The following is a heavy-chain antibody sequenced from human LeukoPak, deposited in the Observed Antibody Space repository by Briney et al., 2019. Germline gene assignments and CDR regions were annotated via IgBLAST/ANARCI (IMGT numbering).Heavy chain of an antibody. CDR3: AKDRVGQWLVRFIDY. CDR1: GFTFSSYA. Sequence: GGALRLSCAASGFTFSSYAMSWVRQAPGKGLEGVSAISGSGGSTYYADSVKGRFTIPRDNFKNTLYLQMNSLRAEDTAVYYCAKDRVGQWLVRFIDYWGQGTLVTVSS. D-gene: IGHD6-19*01. J-gene: IGHJ4*02. V-gene: IGHV3-23*01. CDR2: ISGSGGST.